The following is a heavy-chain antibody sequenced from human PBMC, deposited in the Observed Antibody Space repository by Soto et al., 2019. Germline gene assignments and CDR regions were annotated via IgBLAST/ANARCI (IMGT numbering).Heavy chain of an antibody. Sequence: SETLSLTSTVSGGSISSYYWSWIRQPPGKGLEWIGYIYYSGSTNYNPSLKSRVTISVDTSKNQFSLKLSSVTAADTAVYYCARSGYYYYYMDVWGKGTTVTVSS. J-gene: IGHJ6*03. V-gene: IGHV4-59*08. CDR3: ARSGYYYYYMDV. CDR2: IYYSGST. D-gene: IGHD3-10*01. CDR1: GGSISSYY.